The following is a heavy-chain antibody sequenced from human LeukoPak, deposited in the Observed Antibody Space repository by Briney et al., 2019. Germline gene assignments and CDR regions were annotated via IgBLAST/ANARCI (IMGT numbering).Heavy chain of an antibody. J-gene: IGHJ4*02. CDR1: GFTFTNYG. Sequence: GGSLRLSCAASGFTFTNYGIHWVRQAPGKGLEWVAVIWYDGTNKYYADSVKGRFTISRDNSKNTVHLQMNSLRAEDTAVYYCARDRFGGSNGPSVWGQGTLVTVSS. D-gene: IGHD2-8*01. CDR2: IWYDGTNK. CDR3: ARDRFGGSNGPSV. V-gene: IGHV3-33*01.